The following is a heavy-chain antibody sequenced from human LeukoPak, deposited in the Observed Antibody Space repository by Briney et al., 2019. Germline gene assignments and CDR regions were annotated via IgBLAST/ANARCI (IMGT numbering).Heavy chain of an antibody. CDR2: ISGSGGST. Sequence: PGGSLRLSCAASGFTFSSYAMSWVRQAPGKGLEWVSVISGSGGSTYYADSVKGRFTISRDNSKNTLYLQMNSLRAEDTAVYYCAKTLHYGHYGKFDYWGQGTLVTVSS. CDR3: AKTLHYGHYGKFDY. V-gene: IGHV3-23*01. J-gene: IGHJ4*02. D-gene: IGHD4-17*01. CDR1: GFTFSSYA.